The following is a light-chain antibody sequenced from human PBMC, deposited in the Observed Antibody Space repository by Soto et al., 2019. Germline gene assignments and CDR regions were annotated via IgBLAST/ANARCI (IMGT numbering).Light chain of an antibody. V-gene: IGLV1-40*01. CDR2: EYN. CDR3: QSYDSSLSGYV. J-gene: IGLJ1*01. Sequence: QSVLTQPPSVSEAPGQRVTISCTGSSSNIGAGYEAHWYQQVPGTAPKLLIYEYNNRPSRVPARFSGSKSGTSASLAITGLQAEDEAEYYCQSYDSSLSGYVFGTRTKLTVL. CDR1: SSNIGAGYE.